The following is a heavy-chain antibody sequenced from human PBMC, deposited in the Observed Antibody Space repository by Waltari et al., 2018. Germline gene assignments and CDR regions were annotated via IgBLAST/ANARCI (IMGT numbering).Heavy chain of an antibody. Sequence: QVQLQESGPGLVKPLETLSLTCTVSGASISDSICHWVRQPPGRGLEWIAYMFHSGNTKYNPSLKSRVSTSLDTSKNQLSLRLSSVTAADTATYYCARLPCSSLSCLAAHLDVWGQGTAVTVSS. V-gene: IGHV4-59*08. J-gene: IGHJ6*02. D-gene: IGHD2-2*01. CDR1: GASISDSI. CDR3: ARLPCSSLSCLAAHLDV. CDR2: MFHSGNT.